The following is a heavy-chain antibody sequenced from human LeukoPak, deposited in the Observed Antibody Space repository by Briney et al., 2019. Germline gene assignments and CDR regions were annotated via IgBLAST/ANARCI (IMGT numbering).Heavy chain of an antibody. Sequence: GASVKVSCKASGYTFTGYYMHWVRQAPGQGLEWMGWINPNSGSTNYAQKFQGRVTMTRDTSISTAYMELSRLRSDDTAVYYCARVVVRGVITPDYWGQGTLVTVSS. CDR3: ARVVVRGVITPDY. J-gene: IGHJ4*02. V-gene: IGHV1-2*02. D-gene: IGHD3-10*01. CDR2: INPNSGST. CDR1: GYTFTGYY.